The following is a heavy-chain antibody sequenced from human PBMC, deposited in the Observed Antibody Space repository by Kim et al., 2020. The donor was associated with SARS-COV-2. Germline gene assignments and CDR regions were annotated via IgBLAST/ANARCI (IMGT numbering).Heavy chain of an antibody. CDR2: INPDGSTE. V-gene: IGHV3-7*05. CDR1: GFTLTCCW. D-gene: IGHD6-19*01. Sequence: GGSLRLSCAASGFTLTCCWMSWVRQAPGKGLEWVANINPDGSTEYYVGSVEGRFTISRDNAKNSLYLQMNSLRVEDTAVYYCARGGVGGWVLGGQGTLVT. CDR3: ARGGVGGWVL. J-gene: IGHJ4*02.